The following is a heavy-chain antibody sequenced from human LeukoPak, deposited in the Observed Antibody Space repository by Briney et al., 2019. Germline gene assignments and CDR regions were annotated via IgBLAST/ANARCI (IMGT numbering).Heavy chain of an antibody. J-gene: IGHJ5*02. Sequence: GASVKVSCKASGGTFNNYAISWVRQAPGQGLEWMGGIIPIFDTANYAQKFQGRVTITADESTSTAYMDLSSLRSEDTAVYYCARGAVRYYDLWSGYSDNWFDPWGQGTLVTVSS. CDR1: GGTFNNYA. CDR2: IIPIFDTA. CDR3: ARGAVRYYDLWSGYSDNWFDP. D-gene: IGHD3-3*01. V-gene: IGHV1-69*13.